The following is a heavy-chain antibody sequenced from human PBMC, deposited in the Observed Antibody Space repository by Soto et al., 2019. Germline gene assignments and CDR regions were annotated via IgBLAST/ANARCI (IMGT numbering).Heavy chain of an antibody. Sequence: QVQLQESGPGLVKPSQTLSLTCTVSGGSISSGGYYWSWIRQHPGKGLEWIGYIYYSGSTYYNPLLKSRVTKSGDTSKKELSLKLSSVTAADTAVYCCARRREIYSKGYYGIEVWGQGTTVTVSS. CDR2: IYYSGST. J-gene: IGHJ6*02. V-gene: IGHV4-31*03. CDR1: GGSISSGGYY. CDR3: ARRREIYSKGYYGIEV. D-gene: IGHD4-4*01.